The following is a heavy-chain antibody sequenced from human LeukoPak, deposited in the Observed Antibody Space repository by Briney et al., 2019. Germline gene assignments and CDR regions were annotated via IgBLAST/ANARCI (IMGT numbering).Heavy chain of an antibody. CDR3: ARGRRPITIFGVVIKTSAFDI. V-gene: IGHV4-38-2*02. Sequence: SETLSLTCSISGYSISSGYFWGWIRQPPGKGLEWIGNIHHDGITYYNPSLKSRVTISLDPSKNQFSLKLSSVTAADTAVYYCARGRRPITIFGVVIKTSAFDIWGQGTMVTVSS. CDR1: GYSISSGYF. D-gene: IGHD3-3*01. CDR2: IHHDGIT. J-gene: IGHJ3*02.